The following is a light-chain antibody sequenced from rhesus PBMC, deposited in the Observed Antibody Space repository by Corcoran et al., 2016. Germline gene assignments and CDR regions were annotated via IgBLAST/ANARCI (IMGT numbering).Light chain of an antibody. CDR3: QQSNSRPFT. V-gene: IGKV1-22*01. CDR1: LGISSW. Sequence: DIQMTQSPSPPSASVGDTVAITCRASLGISSWLAWYQQKPGKAPNLLIYKASSLQSGVPSRFSGSGSGTDFTLTISSLQSENFETYYCQQSNSRPFTFDPGTKLDI. CDR2: KAS. J-gene: IGKJ3*01.